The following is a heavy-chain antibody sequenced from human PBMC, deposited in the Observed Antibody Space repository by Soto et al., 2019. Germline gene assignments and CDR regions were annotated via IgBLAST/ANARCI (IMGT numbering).Heavy chain of an antibody. CDR1: GFTFSNYA. V-gene: IGHV3-23*01. D-gene: IGHD3-3*01. CDR2: IIPSGGST. J-gene: IGHJ4*02. CDR3: AKDKDFWSGYYSHFDY. Sequence: GGSLRLSCAASGFTFSNYAMSWVRQAPGKGLEWVSTIIPSGGSTYYADSVKGRFTLSRDNSKNTLYLQMNSLRAEDTAVYYCAKDKDFWSGYYSHFDYWGQGTLVTVPQ.